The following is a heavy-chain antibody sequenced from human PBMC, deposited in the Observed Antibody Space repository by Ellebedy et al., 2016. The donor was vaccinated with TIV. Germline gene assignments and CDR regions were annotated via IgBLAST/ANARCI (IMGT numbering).Heavy chain of an antibody. CDR1: GFTFSDYY. J-gene: IGHJ4*02. V-gene: IGHV3-7*01. Sequence: GESLKISCAASGFTFSDYYMSWIRQAPGKGLEWVANIQQDGSEKYYVDSVKGRFTISRDSAKNSLYLQMNTLGGEDTAVYYCSTVEWYRSDYWGQGTLVTVSS. D-gene: IGHD3-3*01. CDR2: IQQDGSEK. CDR3: STVEWYRSDY.